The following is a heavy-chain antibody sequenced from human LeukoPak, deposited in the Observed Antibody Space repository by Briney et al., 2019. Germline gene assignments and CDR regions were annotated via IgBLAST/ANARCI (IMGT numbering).Heavy chain of an antibody. CDR3: ARVDTAMVRGVIRFRYFDY. D-gene: IGHD3-10*01. V-gene: IGHV3-7*01. J-gene: IGHJ4*02. Sequence: GGSLRLSCAASGFTFCSYWMSWVRQAPGKGLEWVANIKQDGSEKYYVDSVKGRFTISRDNAKNSLYLQMNSLRAEDTAVHYCARVDTAMVRGVIRFRYFDYWGQGTLVTVSS. CDR1: GFTFCSYW. CDR2: IKQDGSEK.